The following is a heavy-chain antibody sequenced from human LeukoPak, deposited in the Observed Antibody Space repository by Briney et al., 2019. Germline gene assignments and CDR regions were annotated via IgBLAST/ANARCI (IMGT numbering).Heavy chain of an antibody. Sequence: PGGSLRLSCTASGFTFGDYAMSWFRQAPGKGLEWVGFIRSKAYGGTTEYAASVKGRFTISRDDSKSIAYLQMNGLKTEDTAVYYCTRDHGIVVVVAATQDYWGQGTLVTVSS. J-gene: IGHJ4*02. D-gene: IGHD2-15*01. V-gene: IGHV3-49*03. CDR2: IRSKAYGGTT. CDR1: GFTFGDYA. CDR3: TRDHGIVVVVAATQDY.